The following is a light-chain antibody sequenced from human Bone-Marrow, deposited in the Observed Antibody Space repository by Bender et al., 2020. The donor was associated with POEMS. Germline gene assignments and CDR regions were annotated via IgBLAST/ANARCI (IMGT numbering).Light chain of an antibody. Sequence: SFVLTQSPSVSEAPGETARISCGGDNIGTKSVQWYQQKPGQAPVLVIYYDFNRPSGIPERFSGSNFGNTATLTISSVEAGDEADYYCQVWDGRSDHVVFGGGTKLTVL. CDR2: YDF. CDR3: QVWDGRSDHVV. V-gene: IGLV3-21*04. J-gene: IGLJ2*01. CDR1: NIGTKS.